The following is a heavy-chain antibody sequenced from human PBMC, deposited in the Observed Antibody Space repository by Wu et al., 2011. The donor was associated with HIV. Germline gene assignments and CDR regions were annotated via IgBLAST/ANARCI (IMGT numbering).Heavy chain of an antibody. J-gene: IGHJ4*02. V-gene: IGHV5-51*01. CDR3: ARLDDAMITFGGVIVRKPPHSLDY. CDR2: IYPGDSDT. D-gene: IGHD3-16*02. CDR1: GYSFTSYW. Sequence: VQLVQSGAEVKKPGESLKISCKGSGYSFTSYWIGLGAPDARERPGVDGIIYPGDSDTRYSPSFQGQVTISADKSISTAYLQWSSLKASDTAMYYCARLDDAMITFGGVIVRKPPHSLDYWGQGTLVTVSS.